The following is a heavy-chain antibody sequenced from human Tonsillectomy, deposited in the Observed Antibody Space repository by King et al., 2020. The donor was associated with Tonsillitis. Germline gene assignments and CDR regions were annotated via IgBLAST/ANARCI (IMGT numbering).Heavy chain of an antibody. D-gene: IGHD3-10*01. CDR2: ISGVGGST. CDR3: AKDPTYYKTTYYFDY. CDR1: GFTFRSYA. J-gene: IGHJ4*02. V-gene: IGHV3-23*04. Sequence: DVQLVESGGGLVQPGGSLRVPCAAPGFTFRSYAMSWVRQAPGKGLEWFSLISGVGGSTYYADSVKGRFTISRENAKNTLYLQMNSLRVEDTAVYYCAKDPTYYKTTYYFDYWGQGSLVTVSS.